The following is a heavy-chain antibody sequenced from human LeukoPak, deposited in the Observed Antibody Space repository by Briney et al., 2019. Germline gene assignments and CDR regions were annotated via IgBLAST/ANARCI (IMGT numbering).Heavy chain of an antibody. Sequence: ASVKVSCKASGFTFPGYYMHWVRQAPGQGLEWMGWINPNSGGTNYAQKFQGRVTMTRDTSISTAYMELSRLRSDDTAVYYCARASTMIVVVRGDAFDIWGQGTMVTVSS. V-gene: IGHV1-2*02. CDR2: INPNSGGT. J-gene: IGHJ3*02. D-gene: IGHD3-22*01. CDR1: GFTFPGYY. CDR3: ARASTMIVVVRGDAFDI.